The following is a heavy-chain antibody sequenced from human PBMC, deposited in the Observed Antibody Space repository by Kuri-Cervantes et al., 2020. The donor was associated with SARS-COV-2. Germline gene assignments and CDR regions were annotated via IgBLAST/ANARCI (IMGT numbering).Heavy chain of an antibody. Sequence: SETLSLTCTVSGGSISSGGYYWSWIRQPPGKGLEWIGYIYHSGTTYYNPSLKSRVTISVDRPKNQFSLKLTSVTAADTAVYYCARHHSGGGFDWLLDYWGQGTLVTVSS. V-gene: IGHV4-30-2*01. CDR2: IYHSGTT. J-gene: IGHJ4*02. CDR1: GGSISSGGYY. D-gene: IGHD3-9*01. CDR3: ARHHSGGGFDWLLDY.